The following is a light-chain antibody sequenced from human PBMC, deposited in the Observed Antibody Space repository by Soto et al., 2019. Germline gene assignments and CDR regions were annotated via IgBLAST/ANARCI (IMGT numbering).Light chain of an antibody. V-gene: IGLV2-14*03. CDR2: DVT. J-gene: IGLJ2*01. Sequence: QSALTQPASVSGSPGQSITISCTGTSSDIGGYNYVSWYQHHPGKAPKLMIYDVTYRPSGVSNRFSGSKSGNTASLTISGLQPEDEADYYCSSYTTSRTLFGGGTKLTVL. CDR3: SSYTTSRTL. CDR1: SSDIGGYNY.